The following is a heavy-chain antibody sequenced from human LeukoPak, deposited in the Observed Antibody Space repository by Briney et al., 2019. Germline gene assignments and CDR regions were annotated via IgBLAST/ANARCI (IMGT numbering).Heavy chain of an antibody. CDR1: GYTFTSYG. CDR3: ARVGYCSSTSCYTDPSTYYFDY. V-gene: IGHV1-18*01. CDR2: ISAYNGNT. Sequence: ASVKVSCKASGYTFTSYGISWVRQAPGQGLEWMGWISAYNGNTNYAQKLQGRVTTTTDTSTSTAYMELRSLRSDDTAVYYCARVGYCSSTSCYTDPSTYYFDYWGQGTLVTVSS. J-gene: IGHJ4*02. D-gene: IGHD2-2*02.